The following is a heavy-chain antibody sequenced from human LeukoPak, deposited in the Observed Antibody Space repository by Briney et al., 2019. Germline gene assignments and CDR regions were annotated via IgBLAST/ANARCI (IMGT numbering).Heavy chain of an antibody. CDR2: IYYSGST. CDR3: ARDDYGDFFFDS. V-gene: IGHV4-59*01. J-gene: IGHJ4*02. D-gene: IGHD4-17*01. Sequence: PSETLSLTCCVSAGSIISCYWICFRQPPGKGLEWIGNIYYSGSTNYNPSLTSRVTISVDTSKNQFSLRLSSVTAADTAVYYCARDDYGDFFFDSWGQGTLVTVSS. CDR1: AGSIISCY.